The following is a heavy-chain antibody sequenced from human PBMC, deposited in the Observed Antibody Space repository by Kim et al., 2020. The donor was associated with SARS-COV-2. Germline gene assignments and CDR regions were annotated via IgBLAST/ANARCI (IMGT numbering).Heavy chain of an antibody. J-gene: IGHJ4*02. CDR2: IYYSGST. V-gene: IGHV4-59*01. CDR1: GGSISSYY. CDR3: ARVRITMVRGVLFGY. D-gene: IGHD3-10*01. Sequence: SETLSLTCTVYGGSISSYYWSWIRQPPGKGLEWIGYIYYSGSTNYNPSLKSRVTISVDTSKNQFSLKLSSVTAADTAVYYCARVRITMVRGVLFGYWGQGTLVTVSS.